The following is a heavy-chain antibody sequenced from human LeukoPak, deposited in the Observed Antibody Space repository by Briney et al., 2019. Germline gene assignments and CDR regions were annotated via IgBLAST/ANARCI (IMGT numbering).Heavy chain of an antibody. Sequence: SETLSLTCTVSGYSISSGYYWGWIRQPPGKGLKWIGSIYYSGSTYYNPSLKSRVTISVDTSKNQFSLKLSSVTAADTAVYYCARGGHILTGYSLDYWGQGTLVTVSS. CDR3: ARGGHILTGYSLDY. CDR2: IYYSGST. J-gene: IGHJ4*02. CDR1: GYSISSGYY. D-gene: IGHD3-9*01. V-gene: IGHV4-38-2*02.